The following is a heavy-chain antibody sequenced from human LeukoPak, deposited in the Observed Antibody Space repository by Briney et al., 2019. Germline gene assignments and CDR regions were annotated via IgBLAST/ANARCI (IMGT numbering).Heavy chain of an antibody. V-gene: IGHV4-59*08. CDR1: GGSMSPYH. J-gene: IGHJ4*02. CDR2: IYYSGST. CDR3: ARGRVDSSSWINEDNFDY. Sequence: PSQTLSLTCAVSGGSMSPYHWGWIRQPPGKGLEWTGYIYYSGSTNYNPSLKSRVTISVDTSKNQFSLKLSSVTAADTAIYYCARGRVDSSSWINEDNFDYWGQGTLVTVSS. D-gene: IGHD6-13*01.